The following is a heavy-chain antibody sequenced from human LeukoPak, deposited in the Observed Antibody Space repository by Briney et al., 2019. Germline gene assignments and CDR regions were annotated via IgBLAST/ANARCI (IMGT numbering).Heavy chain of an antibody. Sequence: GTSVKVPCKASGFTFTSSAMQWVRQARGQRLEWIGWIVVGSGNTNYAQKFQERITITRDMSTSTAYMELSSLRSEDTAVYYCAANTPRVVREDAFDIWGQGTMVTVSS. V-gene: IGHV1-58*02. CDR3: AANTPRVVREDAFDI. D-gene: IGHD2-21*01. CDR2: IVVGSGNT. J-gene: IGHJ3*02. CDR1: GFTFTSSA.